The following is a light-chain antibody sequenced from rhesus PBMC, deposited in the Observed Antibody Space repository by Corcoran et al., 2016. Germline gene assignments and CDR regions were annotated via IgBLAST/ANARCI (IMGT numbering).Light chain of an antibody. CDR3: QHGYGTPYS. CDR1: ENVNNY. J-gene: IGKJ2*01. Sequence: DIQMTQSPSSLSASVGDRVTITCRASENVNNYLNWYQPKPGKAPKLLIYKASTLPSGVPSRFSGSGSGTDYTFTISSLQPEDVATYYCQHGYGTPYSFGQGTKVEIK. CDR2: KAS. V-gene: IGKV1-74*01.